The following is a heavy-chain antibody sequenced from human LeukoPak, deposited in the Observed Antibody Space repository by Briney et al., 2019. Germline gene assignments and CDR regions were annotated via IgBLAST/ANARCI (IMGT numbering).Heavy chain of an antibody. D-gene: IGHD3-16*01. CDR2: ISGSSGST. CDR1: RFTISSYA. CDR3: ARGSTNYGNWFDP. V-gene: IGHV3-23*01. J-gene: IGHJ5*02. Sequence: GGSLRLSCAASRFTISSYAMSWVRQAPGKGLEWVSGISGSSGSTYYADSMKGRITISRDNARNSLYLEMNSLRADDTAVYYCARGSTNYGNWFDPWGQGTLVTVSS.